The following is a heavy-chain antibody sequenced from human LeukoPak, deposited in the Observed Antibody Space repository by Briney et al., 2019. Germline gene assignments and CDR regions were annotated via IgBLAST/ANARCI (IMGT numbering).Heavy chain of an antibody. CDR1: GFTFSRYG. Sequence: GGSLRLSCAASGFTFSRYGMHWVRQAPGKGLVWVSRINSDGSSTSYADSVKGRFTISRDNAKNTLYLQMNSLRAEDTAVYYCARGERYDILTGYYIWGQGTLVTVSS. D-gene: IGHD3-9*01. CDR3: ARGERYDILTGYYI. V-gene: IGHV3-74*01. J-gene: IGHJ4*02. CDR2: INSDGSST.